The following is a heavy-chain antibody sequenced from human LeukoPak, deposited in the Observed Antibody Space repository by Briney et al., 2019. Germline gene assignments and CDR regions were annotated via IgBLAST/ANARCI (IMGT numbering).Heavy chain of an antibody. Sequence: SETLSLTCAVYGGSFSGYYWSWVRQPPGKGLEWIGEINHWGSTNYNPSLKSRVTISVDTSKNQFSLNLNSVTAADTAVYYCARGTGYPLIGWGQGTLVTVSS. D-gene: IGHD3-22*01. J-gene: IGHJ4*02. V-gene: IGHV4-34*01. CDR3: ARGTGYPLIG. CDR1: GGSFSGYY. CDR2: INHWGST.